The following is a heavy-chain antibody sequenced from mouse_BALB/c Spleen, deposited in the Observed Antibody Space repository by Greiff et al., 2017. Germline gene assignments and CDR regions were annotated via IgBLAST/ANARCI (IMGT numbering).Heavy chain of an antibody. Sequence: VQLQQSGTVLARPGASVKMSCKASGYSFTSYWMHWVKQRPGQGLEWIGAIYPGNSDTSYNQKFKGKAKLTAVTSASTAYMELSSLTNEDSAVYYCTRGDRLRAMDYWGQGTSATVSS. J-gene: IGHJ4*01. V-gene: IGHV1-5*01. CDR1: GYSFTSYW. CDR3: TRGDRLRAMDY. D-gene: IGHD3-2*02. CDR2: IYPGNSDT.